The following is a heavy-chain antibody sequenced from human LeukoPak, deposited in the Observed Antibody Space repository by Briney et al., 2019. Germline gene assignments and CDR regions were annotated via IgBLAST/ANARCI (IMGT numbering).Heavy chain of an antibody. CDR1: GFTFSSYS. Sequence: GESLRLSCVASGFTFSSYSFNRVRQAPGQGLEWISYISRSISDIFYADSVKGRFTISRDNAKNSLYLQMNNLRAEDTAVYYCVRTSNFDYWGQGTLVTVSS. J-gene: IGHJ4*02. CDR2: ISRSISDI. CDR3: VRTSNFDY. V-gene: IGHV3-48*01. D-gene: IGHD2/OR15-2a*01.